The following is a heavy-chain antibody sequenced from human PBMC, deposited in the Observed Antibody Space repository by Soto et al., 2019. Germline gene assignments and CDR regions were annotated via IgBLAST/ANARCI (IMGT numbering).Heavy chain of an antibody. CDR2: INPSGGST. CDR3: ARAGLRFLEWLLPDYYYYYMDV. D-gene: IGHD3-3*01. V-gene: IGHV1-46*03. CDR1: GYTFTSYY. J-gene: IGHJ6*03. Sequence: GASVKVSCKASGYTFTSYYMHWVRQAPGQGLEWMGIINPSGGSTSYAQKFQGRVTMTRDTSTSTVYMELSSLRSEDTAVYYCARAGLRFLEWLLPDYYYYYMDVWGKGTTVTVSS.